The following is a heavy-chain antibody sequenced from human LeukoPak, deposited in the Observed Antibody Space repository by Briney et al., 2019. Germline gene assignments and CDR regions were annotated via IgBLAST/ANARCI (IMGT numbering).Heavy chain of an antibody. CDR3: ARGCDSSSWYYFDY. CDR1: GGSISSGGYY. J-gene: IGHJ4*02. D-gene: IGHD6-13*01. CDR2: INHSGST. V-gene: IGHV4-39*07. Sequence: SETLSLTCSVSGGSISSGGYYWSWIRQPPGKGLEWIGEINHSGSTNYNPSLKSRVTISVDTSKNQFSLKLSSVTAADTAVYYCARGCDSSSWYYFDYWGQGTLVTVSS.